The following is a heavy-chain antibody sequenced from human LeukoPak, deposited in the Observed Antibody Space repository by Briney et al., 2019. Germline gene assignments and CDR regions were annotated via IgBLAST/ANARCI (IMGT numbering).Heavy chain of an antibody. J-gene: IGHJ4*02. V-gene: IGHV1-69*04. CDR3: ASERDYDDYAFDY. CDR2: IIPIFGIA. CDR1: GGTFSSYA. Sequence: GASVKVSCKASGGTFSSYAISWVRQAPGQGLEWMGRIIPIFGIANYAQKFQGRVTITADKSTSTAYMELSSLRSEDTAVYYCASERDYDDYAFDYWGQGTLVTVSS. D-gene: IGHD4-17*01.